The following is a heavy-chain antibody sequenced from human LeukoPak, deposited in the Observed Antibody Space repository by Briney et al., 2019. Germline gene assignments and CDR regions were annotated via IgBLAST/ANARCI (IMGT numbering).Heavy chain of an antibody. CDR3: AADTGLSHYFDY. CDR2: INWNGGST. D-gene: IGHD3-16*02. V-gene: IGHV3-20*04. J-gene: IGHJ4*02. Sequence: PGGSLRLSCAASGFTFDDYGMSWVRQAPGKGLEWVSGINWNGGSTGYADSVKGRFTIARDDAKNSLYLQMNSLRAEDTAVYYCAADTGLSHYFDYWGQGTLVTVSS. CDR1: GFTFDDYG.